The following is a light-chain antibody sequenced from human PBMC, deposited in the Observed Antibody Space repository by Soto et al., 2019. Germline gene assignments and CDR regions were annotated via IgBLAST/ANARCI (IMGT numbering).Light chain of an antibody. CDR2: DVS. V-gene: IGLV2-11*01. CDR3: CSFGGTYTGV. J-gene: IGLJ1*01. CDR1: SSDVGRYNY. Sequence: QSALTQPRSVSWSPGQSVSISCTVTSSDVGRYNYVSWYQQHPGKAPKLMIYDVSERPSGVPDRFSGSKSGNTASLTITGLQDADEADYYCCSFGGTYTGVFGTGTKVTVL.